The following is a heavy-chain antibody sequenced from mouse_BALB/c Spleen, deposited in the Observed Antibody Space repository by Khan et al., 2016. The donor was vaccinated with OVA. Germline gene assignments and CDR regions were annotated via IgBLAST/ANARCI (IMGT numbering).Heavy chain of an antibody. CDR1: GYTFTSYT. CDR2: INPSNGYT. V-gene: IGHV1-4*01. J-gene: IGHJ3*01. CDR3: VRDGAYHRNDGWVAY. Sequence: VQLQQSGAELARPGASVKMSCKASGYTFTSYTIHWIKKRPGQGLEWIGYINPSNGYTNYNQKFKDKAPLTTAKSSTTAYLQLSSLTSDDSAVYNCVRDGAYHRNDGWVAYWGQGTLGTVSA. D-gene: IGHD2-14*01.